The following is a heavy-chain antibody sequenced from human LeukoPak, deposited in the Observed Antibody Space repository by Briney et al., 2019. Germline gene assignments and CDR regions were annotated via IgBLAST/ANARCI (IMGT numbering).Heavy chain of an antibody. CDR3: AKLSPTDTSGDY. J-gene: IGHJ4*02. V-gene: IGHV3-30*02. CDR2: IRYDGSNK. D-gene: IGHD3-10*01. CDR1: GFTFSVYY. Sequence: PGGSLRLSCAASGFTFSVYYMSWIRQAPGKGLEWVAFIRYDGSNKYSGDSVRGRFTISRDNYKNPLYLQMNSLRAEDTAVYYCAKLSPTDTSGDYWGQGTLVSVSS.